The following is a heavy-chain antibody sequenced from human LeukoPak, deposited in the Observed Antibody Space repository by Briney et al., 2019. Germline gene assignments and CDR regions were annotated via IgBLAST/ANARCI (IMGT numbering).Heavy chain of an antibody. D-gene: IGHD3-10*01. Sequence: ASVKVSCKASGYTFTGYYMHWVRQAPGQGLEWMGRINPNSGGTNYAQKFQGRVTMTRDTSISTAYVELSRLRSDDTAVYYCAASITMVREGPSFDYWGQGTLVTVSS. CDR3: AASITMVREGPSFDY. V-gene: IGHV1-2*06. CDR2: INPNSGGT. J-gene: IGHJ4*02. CDR1: GYTFTGYY.